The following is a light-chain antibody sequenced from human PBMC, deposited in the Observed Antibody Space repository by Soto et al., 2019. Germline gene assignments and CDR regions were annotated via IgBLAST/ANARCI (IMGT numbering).Light chain of an antibody. J-gene: IGLJ2*01. Sequence: QSALTQPASVSGSPGQSITISCTGTSSDVGGYNYVSWYQQHPGKAPKLMIYEVNNRPSGVSNRFSGSKSGNTASLTISGLQAEDEADYYCSSYTSSSTLMVFVGGTKLTVL. CDR2: EVN. CDR3: SSYTSSSTLMV. V-gene: IGLV2-14*01. CDR1: SSDVGGYNY.